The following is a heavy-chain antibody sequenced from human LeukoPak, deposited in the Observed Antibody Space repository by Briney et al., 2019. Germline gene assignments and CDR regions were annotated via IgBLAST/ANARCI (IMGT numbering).Heavy chain of an antibody. Sequence: SGGSLRLSCAASGFTFSSYAMHWVRQAPGKGLEWVAVISYDGSNKYYADSVKGRFTISRDNSKNTLYLQMNSLRAEDTAVYYCAKGRGITMIVVVPQFGHDAFDIWGQGTMVTVSS. J-gene: IGHJ3*02. CDR3: AKGRGITMIVVVPQFGHDAFDI. CDR2: ISYDGSNK. V-gene: IGHV3-30*04. CDR1: GFTFSSYA. D-gene: IGHD3-22*01.